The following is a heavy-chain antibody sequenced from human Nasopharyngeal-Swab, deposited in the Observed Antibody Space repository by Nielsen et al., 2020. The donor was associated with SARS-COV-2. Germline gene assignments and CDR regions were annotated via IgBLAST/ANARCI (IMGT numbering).Heavy chain of an antibody. Sequence: VGQAPGQRLEGMGWFNAGNGNTKYSQKFQGRVTITRDTSASTAYMELSSLRSEDTAVYYCARDGDYYGSGSYYPRYYGMDVWGQGTTVTVSS. D-gene: IGHD3-10*01. CDR2: FNAGNGNT. J-gene: IGHJ6*02. CDR3: ARDGDYYGSGSYYPRYYGMDV. V-gene: IGHV1-3*01.